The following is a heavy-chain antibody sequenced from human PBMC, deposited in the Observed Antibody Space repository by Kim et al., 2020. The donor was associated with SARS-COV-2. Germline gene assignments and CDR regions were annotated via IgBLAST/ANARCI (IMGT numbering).Heavy chain of an antibody. J-gene: IGHJ4*02. D-gene: IGHD3-10*01. CDR1: GFTFSSYW. Sequence: GGSLRLSCAASGFTFSSYWMSWVRQAPGKGLEWVANVKQDGSERNYVDSVKGRFTISRDNAKNSLYLQMDSLRVEDTVVYYCARGSGSYYIHWGQGTLVT. V-gene: IGHV3-7*01. CDR3: ARGSGSYYIH. CDR2: VKQDGSER.